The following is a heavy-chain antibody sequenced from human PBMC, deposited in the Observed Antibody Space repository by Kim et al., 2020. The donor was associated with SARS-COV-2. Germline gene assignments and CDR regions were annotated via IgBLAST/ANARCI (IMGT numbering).Heavy chain of an antibody. CDR2: IIPIFGTA. V-gene: IGHV1-69*13. CDR3: AREIDIVVVPAAMWVSSRGMDV. CDR1: GGTFSSYA. D-gene: IGHD2-2*01. Sequence: SVKVSCKASGGTFSSYAISWVLQAPGQGLEWMGGIIPIFGTANYAQKFQGRVTITADESTSTAYMELSSLRSEDTAVYYCAREIDIVVVPAAMWVSSRGMDVWGQGTTVTVSS. J-gene: IGHJ6*02.